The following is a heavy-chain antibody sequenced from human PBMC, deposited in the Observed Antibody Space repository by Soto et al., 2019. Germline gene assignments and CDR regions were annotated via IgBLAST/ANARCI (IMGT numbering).Heavy chain of an antibody. CDR1: GASISSVGYY. Sequence: SETLSLTCSVSGASISSVGYYWTWIRQHPGEGLEWIGYIYHSGSTYYNPSLKSRLTISVDTSKNQFSLRLSSVTAADTAVYYCGSFSDRITPATIVDWGQGTLVTVSS. V-gene: IGHV4-31*03. D-gene: IGHD2-2*02. CDR3: GSFSDRITPATIVD. CDR2: IYHSGST. J-gene: IGHJ4*02.